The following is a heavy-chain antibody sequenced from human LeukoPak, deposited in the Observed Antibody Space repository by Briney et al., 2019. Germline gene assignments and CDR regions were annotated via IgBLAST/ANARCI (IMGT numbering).Heavy chain of an antibody. V-gene: IGHV3-9*01. CDR1: GFTFSSYG. J-gene: IGHJ4*02. D-gene: IGHD3-10*01. Sequence: PGGSLRLSCAASGFTFSSYGMHWVRQAPGKGLEWVSGISWNSANTGYADSVKGRFTISRDNAKNCLYLQMNSLRAEDTALYYCATDRGLSIYYFDDWGQGTLVTVSS. CDR2: ISWNSANT. CDR3: ATDRGLSIYYFDD.